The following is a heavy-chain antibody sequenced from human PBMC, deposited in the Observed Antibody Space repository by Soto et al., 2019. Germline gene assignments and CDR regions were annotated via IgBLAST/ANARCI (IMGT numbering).Heavy chain of an antibody. CDR3: AHRIRMVRGPEYFQP. J-gene: IGHJ1*01. CDR2: IYWDDDK. V-gene: IGHV2-5*02. Sequence: SGPTLVKPTQTLTLTCTFSGFSLSTSGVGVGWIRQPPGKALEWLALIYWDDDKRYSPSLKSRLTITKDTTKTQVVLTMTNMGPVDTATYYWAHRIRMVRGPEYFQPWGQGTLVTVSS. D-gene: IGHD3-10*01. CDR1: GFSLSTSGVG.